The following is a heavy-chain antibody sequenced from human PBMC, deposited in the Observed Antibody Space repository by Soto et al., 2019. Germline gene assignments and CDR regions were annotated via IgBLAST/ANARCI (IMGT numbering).Heavy chain of an antibody. CDR2: INSDGSST. D-gene: IGHD3-3*01. V-gene: IGHV3-74*01. CDR1: GFTFSSYW. CDR3: ARDPIHSYYDFWSGPRGGWFDP. J-gene: IGHJ5*02. Sequence: PGGSLRLSCAASGFTFSSYWMHWVRQAPGKGLVWVSRINSDGSSTSYADSVKGRFTISRDNAKNTLYLQMNSLRAEDTAVYYCARDPIHSYYDFWSGPRGGWFDPWGQGTLVTVSS.